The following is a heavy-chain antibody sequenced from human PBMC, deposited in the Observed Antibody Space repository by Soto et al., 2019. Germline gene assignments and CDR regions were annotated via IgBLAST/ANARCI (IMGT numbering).Heavy chain of an antibody. CDR3: ARHPGLSGYQEDYSWFDP. V-gene: IGHV4-39*01. J-gene: IGHJ5*02. Sequence: SETLSLTCAVSGGSISSSSYYWGWIRQPPGKGLEWIGSIYYSGSTYYNPSLKSRVTISVDTSKNQFSLKLSSVTTADTAVYNCARHPGLSGYQEDYSWFDPWGQGTLVTVSS. CDR1: GGSISSSSYY. D-gene: IGHD3-22*01. CDR2: IYYSGST.